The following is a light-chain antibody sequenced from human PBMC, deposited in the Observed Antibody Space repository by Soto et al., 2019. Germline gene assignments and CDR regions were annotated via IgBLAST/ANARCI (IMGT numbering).Light chain of an antibody. CDR3: QQGYSTPLT. V-gene: IGKV1-39*01. Sequence: DIQMTQSPSSLSASVGDRVTITCRASQTISTYLNWYQQRPGRAPKLLIFAASSLQSGVPPRFSGSGSGTDFTLTVSSLQPEDFATDVCQQGYSTPLTFGGGTKVDIK. CDR1: QTISTY. J-gene: IGKJ4*01. CDR2: AAS.